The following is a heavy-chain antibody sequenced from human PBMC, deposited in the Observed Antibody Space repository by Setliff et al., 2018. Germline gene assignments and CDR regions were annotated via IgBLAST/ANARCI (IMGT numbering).Heavy chain of an antibody. CDR3: ARDRKSSPEHYYFDY. V-gene: IGHV1-18*01. CDR2: VSDNNGNT. J-gene: IGHJ4*02. CDR1: GYRFSTYG. Sequence: ASVKVSCKASGYRFSTYGISWVRQAPGQGLEWMAWVSDNNGNTNYAKSFQGRVTMNTDPPTSTAYMELGSLTSDDTAVYYCARDRKSSPEHYYFDYWGQGTLVTVSS.